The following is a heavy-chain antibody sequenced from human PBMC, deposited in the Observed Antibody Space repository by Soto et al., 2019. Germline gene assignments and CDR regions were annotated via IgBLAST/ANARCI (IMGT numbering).Heavy chain of an antibody. CDR2: ISSSTSYV. J-gene: IGHJ5*01. V-gene: IGHV3-21*06. CDR3: ARDPSEGRVGNWFES. CDR1: GFTFSRYG. D-gene: IGHD2-2*01. Sequence: EVQLVESEGGLVKPGGSLRLSCAASGFTFSRYGMNWLRQAPGKGLEWVASISSSTSYVYYADSVKGRFSTSRDNAKNILYLEMYALRTEDTAVYYCARDPSEGRVGNWFESWGQGTLVTVSS.